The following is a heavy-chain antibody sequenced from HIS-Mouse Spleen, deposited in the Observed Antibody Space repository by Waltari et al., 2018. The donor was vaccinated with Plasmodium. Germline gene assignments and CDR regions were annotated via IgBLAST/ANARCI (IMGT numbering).Heavy chain of an antibody. D-gene: IGHD3-9*01. Sequence: EVQLVESGGGLVKPGGSLRLSCAASGFTFRSNGLNGVGQALGKGLEWVASSSSSSSYIYYADSVKGRFTISRDNAKNSLYLQMNSLRAEDTAVYYCAREDILTAYYNDYWYFDLWGRGTLVTVSS. CDR2: SSSSSSYI. J-gene: IGHJ2*01. CDR3: AREDILTAYYNDYWYFDL. V-gene: IGHV3-21*01. CDR1: GFTFRSNG.